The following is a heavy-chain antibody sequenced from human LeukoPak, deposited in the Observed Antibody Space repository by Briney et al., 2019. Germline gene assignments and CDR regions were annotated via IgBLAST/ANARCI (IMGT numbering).Heavy chain of an antibody. CDR1: GFTFSSYE. J-gene: IGHJ4*02. CDR3: ARVQGGWYYFDY. V-gene: IGHV3-48*03. D-gene: IGHD2-15*01. CDR2: ISSSSSSK. Sequence: GSLRPSCAASGFTFSSYEMNWVRQAPGKGLEWVSFISSSSSSKYYADSVKGRFTISRDNAKNSLYLQMNSLRADDTAVYYCARVQGGWYYFDYWGQGTLVTVSS.